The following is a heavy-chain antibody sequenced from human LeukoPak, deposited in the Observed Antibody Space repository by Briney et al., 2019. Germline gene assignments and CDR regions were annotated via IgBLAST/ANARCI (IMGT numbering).Heavy chain of an antibody. CDR3: ARFRSAADHPDS. CDR2: ISHTGIT. V-gene: IGHV4-59*01. D-gene: IGHD1-14*01. J-gene: IGHJ4*02. CDR1: GGSFSAYY. Sequence: SETLSLTCAVYGGSFSAYYWSWIRQPPGEGLEWIGYISHTGITNYNPSLESRVIISADTSRNQFSLKLTSMTAADTAVYYCARFRSAADHPDSWGQGTLVTVSS.